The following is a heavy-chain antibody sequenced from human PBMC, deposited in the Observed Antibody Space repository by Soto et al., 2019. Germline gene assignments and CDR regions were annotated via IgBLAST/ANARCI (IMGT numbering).Heavy chain of an antibody. CDR2: IDPSDSYT. CDR1: GYSFTSYW. CDR3: ARQRSPYYYDSSGYTDPFDY. J-gene: IGHJ4*02. Sequence: PGESLKISCKGSGYSFTSYWISWVRQMPGKGLEWMGRIDPSDSYTNYSPSFQGHVTISADNSISTAYLQWSSLKASDTARYYCARQRSPYYYDSSGYTDPFDYWGQGTLVTVSS. V-gene: IGHV5-10-1*01. D-gene: IGHD3-22*01.